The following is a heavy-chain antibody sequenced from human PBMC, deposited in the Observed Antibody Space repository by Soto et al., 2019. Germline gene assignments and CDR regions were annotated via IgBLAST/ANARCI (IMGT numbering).Heavy chain of an antibody. CDR1: GGTFISYS. Sequence: SVKVSCKASGGTFISYSISSVRQAPGQGLEWMGRIIPILGIANYAQKFQGRVTITADKSTSTAYMELSSLRSEDTAVYYCAARASGAFDIWGQGTMVTVSS. CDR2: IIPILGIA. V-gene: IGHV1-69*02. J-gene: IGHJ3*02. CDR3: AARASGAFDI.